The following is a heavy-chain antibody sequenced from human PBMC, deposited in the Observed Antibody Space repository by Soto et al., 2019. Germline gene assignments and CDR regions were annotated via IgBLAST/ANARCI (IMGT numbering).Heavy chain of an antibody. J-gene: IGHJ6*02. CDR2: IHYRGTT. Sequence: SETLSLTGNVSGSSITGAYYWTWIRQHPGKGLEWIGSIHYRGTTDYNPSLKSRITISLDRSKNQFALKLSSVTAADTAVYYCARVRDSFGLDVWGQGTTVTVSS. D-gene: IGHD2-15*01. CDR3: ARVRDSFGLDV. V-gene: IGHV4-31*03. CDR1: GSSITGAYY.